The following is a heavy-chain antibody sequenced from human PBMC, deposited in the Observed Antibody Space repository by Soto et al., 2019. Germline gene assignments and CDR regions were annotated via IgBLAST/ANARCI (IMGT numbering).Heavy chain of an antibody. V-gene: IGHV3-23*01. J-gene: IGHJ4*02. D-gene: IGHD6-6*01. CDR3: AKDGSYSSSGSFDD. Sequence: GGSLRLSCVASGFTFSSYAMSWVRQAPGKGLEWVSAISGSGGSTYYTDSVKGRFTISRDNSKNTLYLQMNSLRAEDTAVYYCAKDGSYSSSGSFDDWGQGTLVTVAS. CDR2: ISGSGGST. CDR1: GFTFSSYA.